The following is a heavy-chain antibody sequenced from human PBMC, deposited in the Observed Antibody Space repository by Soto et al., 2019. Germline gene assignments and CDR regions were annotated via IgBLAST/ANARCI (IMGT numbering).Heavy chain of an antibody. Sequence: GGSLRLSCAASGFTFSSYAMHWVRQAPGKGLEWVAVISYDGSNKYYADSVKGRFTISRDNSKNTLYLQMNSLRAEDTAVYYCARVRLTGFQRGDFDIWGQGTMVTVSS. CDR2: ISYDGSNK. D-gene: IGHD7-27*01. CDR3: ARVRLTGFQRGDFDI. CDR1: GFTFSSYA. V-gene: IGHV3-30*04. J-gene: IGHJ3*02.